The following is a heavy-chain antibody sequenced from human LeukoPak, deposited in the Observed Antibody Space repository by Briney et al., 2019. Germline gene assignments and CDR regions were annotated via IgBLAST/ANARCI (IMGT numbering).Heavy chain of an antibody. J-gene: IGHJ4*02. Sequence: GGSLLLSCTASGFTFSDFHMSWIRPAPGKGLEGVSHISGSGYAIHHPGSGKGRFTISRDNAKNSLYLQMNSLRVEDSAVYYCARLSGTYSRGGDHWGQGTLVTVSS. V-gene: IGHV3-11*01. CDR2: ISGSGYAI. D-gene: IGHD1-26*01. CDR1: GFTFSDFH. CDR3: ARLSGTYSRGGDH.